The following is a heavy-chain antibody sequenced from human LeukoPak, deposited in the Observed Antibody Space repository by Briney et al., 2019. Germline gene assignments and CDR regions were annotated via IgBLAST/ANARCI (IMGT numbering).Heavy chain of an antibody. V-gene: IGHV4-59*01. Sequence: PSETLSLTCTVSGGSISGYYWSWIRQPPGKGLEWIGYIYYSGSTNYNPSLKSRVTISVDTSKNQFSLKLSSVTAADTAVYYCAREYYDILTGYSNYNWFDPWGQGTLVTVSS. D-gene: IGHD3-9*01. CDR1: GGSISGYY. J-gene: IGHJ5*02. CDR3: AREYYDILTGYSNYNWFDP. CDR2: IYYSGST.